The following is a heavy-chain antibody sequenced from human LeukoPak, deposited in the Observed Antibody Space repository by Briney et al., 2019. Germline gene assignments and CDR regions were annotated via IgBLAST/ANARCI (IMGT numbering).Heavy chain of an antibody. CDR2: IRSKPYGGTT. CDR3: TRVFSSSWAYGMDV. J-gene: IGHJ6*02. V-gene: IGHV3-49*04. D-gene: IGHD6-13*01. Sequence: PGGSLRLSCTASGFTFGEYSMSWVRQAPGKGLEWVGFIRSKPYGGTTEYAASVKGRFTISRDDSKSIAYLQMSSLKTEDTAVYYCTRVFSSSWAYGMDVWGQGTTVTVSS. CDR1: GFTFGEYS.